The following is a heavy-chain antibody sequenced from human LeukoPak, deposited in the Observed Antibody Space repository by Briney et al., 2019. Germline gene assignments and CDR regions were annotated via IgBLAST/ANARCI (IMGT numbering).Heavy chain of an antibody. CDR3: AKVAARGSGSYYNAHFDY. CDR1: GFNFISFA. D-gene: IGHD3-10*01. V-gene: IGHV3-23*01. CDR2: ISGSGGST. Sequence: GRSGRLSCAASGFNFISFAMSRVLKAKGKGLEWVSAISGSGGSTYYADSVKGRFTISRDNSKNTLYLQMNSLRAEDTAVYYCAKVAARGSGSYYNAHFDYWGQGTLVTVSS. J-gene: IGHJ4*02.